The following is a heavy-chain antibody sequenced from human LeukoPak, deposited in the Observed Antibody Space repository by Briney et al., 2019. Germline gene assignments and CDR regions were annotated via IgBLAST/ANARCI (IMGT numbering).Heavy chain of an antibody. CDR3: ERRNDYYDSSGYYCVGYFDY. J-gene: IGHJ4*02. V-gene: IGHV1-69*13. Sequence: ASVKVSCKASGGTFSSYAISWVRQAPGQGLEWMGGIIPIFGTANYAQKFQGRVTITADESTSTAYMELSSLRSEDTAVYYCERRNDYYDSSGYYCVGYFDYWGQGTLVTVSS. CDR2: IIPIFGTA. D-gene: IGHD3-22*01. CDR1: GGTFSSYA.